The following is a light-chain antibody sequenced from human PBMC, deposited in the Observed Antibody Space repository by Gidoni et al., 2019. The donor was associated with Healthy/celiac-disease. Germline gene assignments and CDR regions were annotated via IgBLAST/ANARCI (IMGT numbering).Light chain of an antibody. Sequence: IVLTPSPGTLSLSTGERATLSCRASQSVSSSYLAWYQQKPGQAPRLLIYGASSRVTGIPDRFSGSGSGTEFTLTISRLEPEDFAVYYCQQHGSSPAITFGQGTRLEIK. J-gene: IGKJ5*01. CDR3: QQHGSSPAIT. CDR1: QSVSSSY. V-gene: IGKV3-20*01. CDR2: GAS.